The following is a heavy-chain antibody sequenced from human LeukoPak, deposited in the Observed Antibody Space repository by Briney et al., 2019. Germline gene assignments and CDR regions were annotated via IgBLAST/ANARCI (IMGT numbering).Heavy chain of an antibody. CDR1: GGSISSSSYY. Sequence: SETLSLTCTVSGGSISSSSYYWGWIRQPPGKGLEWIGSIYYSGSTYYNPSLKSRVTISVDTSKNQFSLKLSSVTAADTAVYYCARGYFDWFSTTPPYYFDYWGQGTLVTVSS. CDR2: IYYSGST. J-gene: IGHJ4*02. V-gene: IGHV4-39*07. D-gene: IGHD3-9*01. CDR3: ARGYFDWFSTTPPYYFDY.